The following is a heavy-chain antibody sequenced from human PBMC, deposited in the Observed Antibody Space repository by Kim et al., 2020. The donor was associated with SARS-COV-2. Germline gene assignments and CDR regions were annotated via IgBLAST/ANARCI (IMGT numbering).Heavy chain of an antibody. CDR2: ITWNSDSV. CDR3: ARAAWVPRGINRGYYSAY. D-gene: IGHD1-20*01. J-gene: IGHJ4*01. CDR1: GFTFGDYA. Sequence: GGSLRLSCAASGFTFGDYAMHWVRQAPGKGLEWVSTITWNSDSVDYADSVRGRFTISRDNAKNSLFLQMDSLRAEDTALYFCARAAWVPRGINRGYYSAYWGHGTLVSVSS. V-gene: IGHV3-9*01.